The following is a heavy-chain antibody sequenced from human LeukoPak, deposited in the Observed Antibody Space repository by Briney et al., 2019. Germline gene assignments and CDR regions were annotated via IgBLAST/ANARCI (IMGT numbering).Heavy chain of an antibody. CDR1: GFTFSTYA. Sequence: GGSLRLSCAASGFTFSTYAMTWVRQAPGKGLEWVSTISGSGGSTYYADSVKGRLTISRDNSKNTLYLQMNSLRADDTAVYYCAKKTGGDYNRLSYFDYWGQGTLVTVSS. D-gene: IGHD4-17*01. V-gene: IGHV3-23*01. CDR3: AKKTGGDYNRLSYFDY. J-gene: IGHJ4*02. CDR2: ISGSGGST.